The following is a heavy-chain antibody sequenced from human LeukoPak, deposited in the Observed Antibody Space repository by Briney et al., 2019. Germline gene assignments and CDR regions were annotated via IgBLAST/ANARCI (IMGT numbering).Heavy chain of an antibody. Sequence: GGSLRLSCAASGSTFSSYAMSWVRQAPGKGLEWVSAISGSGGSTYYADSVKGRFTISRDNSKNTLYLQMNSLRAEDTAVYYCAKELGDYVWGSYGYWGQGTLVAVSS. V-gene: IGHV3-23*01. D-gene: IGHD3-16*01. CDR3: AKELGDYVWGSYGY. J-gene: IGHJ4*02. CDR1: GSTFSSYA. CDR2: ISGSGGST.